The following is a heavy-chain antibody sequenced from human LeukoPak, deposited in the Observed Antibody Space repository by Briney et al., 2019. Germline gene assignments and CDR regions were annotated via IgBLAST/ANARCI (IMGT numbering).Heavy chain of an antibody. V-gene: IGHV4-59*01. Sequence: SETLSLTCAVSGDSIIGSYWSWLRQAPGKGLEWLGYIYYSVDTDYNPSLKSRVTISVDMSKKQISLRLTSVTAADTAVYYCARRRYYDSSGYNPTYYFDYWGQGILVTVSS. J-gene: IGHJ4*02. CDR1: GDSIIGSY. CDR3: ARRRYYDSSGYNPTYYFDY. CDR2: IYYSVDT. D-gene: IGHD3-22*01.